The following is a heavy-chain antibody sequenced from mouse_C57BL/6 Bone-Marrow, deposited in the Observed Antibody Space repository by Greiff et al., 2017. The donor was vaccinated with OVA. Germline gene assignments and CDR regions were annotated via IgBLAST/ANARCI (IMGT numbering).Heavy chain of an antibody. V-gene: IGHV5-9-1*02. CDR1: GFTFSSYA. D-gene: IGHD1-1*01. Sequence: DVKLVESGEGLVKPGGSLKLSCAASGFTFSSYAMSWVRQTQEKRLEWVAYISSGGDYIYYADTVKGRFTISKDNARNTLYLQMSSLKSEDTAMYYCTRASTVVAFYWYFDVWGTGTTVTVSS. J-gene: IGHJ1*03. CDR3: TRASTVVAFYWYFDV. CDR2: ISSGGDYI.